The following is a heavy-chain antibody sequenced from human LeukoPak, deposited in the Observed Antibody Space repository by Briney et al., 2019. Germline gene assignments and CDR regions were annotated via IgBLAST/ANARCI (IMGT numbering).Heavy chain of an antibody. V-gene: IGHV4-59*08. CDR3: ARGGSSWGNFDY. J-gene: IGHJ4*02. CDR1: GGSISSYY. D-gene: IGHD6-13*01. Sequence: SETLSLTCTVSGGSISSYYWSWIRQSPGKGLEWVGYIYYSGSANYNPSLKSRVTISVDTSKSQFSLKLSSVTAADTAVCYCARGGSSWGNFDYWGQGTLVTVSS. CDR2: IYYSGSA.